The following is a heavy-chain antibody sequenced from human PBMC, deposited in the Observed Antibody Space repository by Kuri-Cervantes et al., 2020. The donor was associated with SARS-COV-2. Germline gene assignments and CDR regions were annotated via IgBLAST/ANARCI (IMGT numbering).Heavy chain of an antibody. J-gene: IGHJ4*02. Sequence: ASVKVSCKASGYTFTNYGISWVRQAPGQGLEWMGWINGYNDNTKYAQKLQGRVTMTTDTSTSTAYMELRSLRSDDTAAYYCARGIVVVVAAMGYFDYWGQGTLVTVSS. D-gene: IGHD2-15*01. CDR2: INGYNDNT. V-gene: IGHV1-18*04. CDR1: GYTFTNYG. CDR3: ARGIVVVVAAMGYFDY.